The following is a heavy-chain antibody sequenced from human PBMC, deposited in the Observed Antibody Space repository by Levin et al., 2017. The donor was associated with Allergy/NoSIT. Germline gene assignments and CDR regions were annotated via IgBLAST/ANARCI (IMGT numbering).Heavy chain of an antibody. J-gene: IGHJ3*02. CDR2: ISYDGSNK. D-gene: IGHD6-13*01. V-gene: IGHV3-30*18. Sequence: KGLEWVAVISYDGSNKYYADSVKGRFTISRDNSKNTLYLQMNSLRAEDTAVYYCAKERYSSSWYRIDAFDIWGQGTMVTVSS. CDR3: AKERYSSSWYRIDAFDI.